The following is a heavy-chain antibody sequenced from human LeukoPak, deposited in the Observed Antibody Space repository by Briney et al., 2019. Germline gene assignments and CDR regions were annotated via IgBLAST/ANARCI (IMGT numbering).Heavy chain of an antibody. V-gene: IGHV3-7*04. CDR3: ARGPFCTSTSCQGFFDY. CDR2: IKYDGSDA. D-gene: IGHD2-2*01. CDR1: GFTFSDYW. J-gene: IGHJ4*02. Sequence: PGGSLRLSCAASGFTFSDYWMSWVRQAPGKGLEWVANIKYDGSDAYYVDSVKGRFLISRDNAKNSVYLQMSSLRAEDTTVLYCARGPFCTSTSCQGFFDYWGQGILVTVSS.